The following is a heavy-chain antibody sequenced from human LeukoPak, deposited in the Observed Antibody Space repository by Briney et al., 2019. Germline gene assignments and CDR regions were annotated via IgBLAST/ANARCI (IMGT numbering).Heavy chain of an antibody. D-gene: IGHD3-3*01. CDR2: INSDGSAT. V-gene: IGHV3-74*01. CDR3: ARGSGAYYNWFDP. Sequence: GGSLRLSCAASGFTFSSYAMSWVRQAPGKGLVWVSHINSDGSATRYADSVKGRFTISRDNSKNTLYLQMNSLRAEDTAVYYCARGSGAYYNWFDPWGQGTLVTVSS. CDR1: GFTFSSYA. J-gene: IGHJ5*02.